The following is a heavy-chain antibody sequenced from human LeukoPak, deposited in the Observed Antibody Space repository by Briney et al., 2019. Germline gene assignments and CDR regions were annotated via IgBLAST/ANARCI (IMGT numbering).Heavy chain of an antibody. D-gene: IGHD4-17*01. CDR2: IYYSGST. CDR3: AREIWDYGDPYFDY. V-gene: IGHV4-39*07. CDR1: GGSISSSSYY. J-gene: IGHJ4*02. Sequence: SETLSLTCTVSGGSISSSSYYWGWIRQPPGKGLEWIGSIYYSGSTYYNPSLKSRVTISVDTSKNQFSLKLSSVTAADTAVYYCAREIWDYGDPYFDYWGQGTLVTVSS.